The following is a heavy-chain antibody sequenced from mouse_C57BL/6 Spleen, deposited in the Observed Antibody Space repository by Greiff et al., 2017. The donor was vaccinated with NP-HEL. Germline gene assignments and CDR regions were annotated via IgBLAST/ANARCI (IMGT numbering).Heavy chain of an antibody. CDR1: GYTFTDYE. Sequence: VQLQESGAELVRPGASVTLSCKASGYTFTDYEMHWVKQTPVHGLEWIGAIDPETGGTAYNQKFKGKAILTADKSSSTAYMELRSLTSEDSAVYYCTRIYGNYGRYYYAMDYWGQGTSVTVSS. CDR3: TRIYGNYGRYYYAMDY. J-gene: IGHJ4*01. D-gene: IGHD2-1*01. CDR2: IDPETGGT. V-gene: IGHV1-15*01.